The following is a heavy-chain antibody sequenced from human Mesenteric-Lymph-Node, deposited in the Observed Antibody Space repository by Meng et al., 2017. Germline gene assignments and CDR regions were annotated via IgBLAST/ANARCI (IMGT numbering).Heavy chain of an antibody. V-gene: IGHV4-61*01. CDR2: IYYSGST. CDR1: GGSVSSGSYY. J-gene: IGHJ4*02. CDR3: ARAPSIQLWLHY. D-gene: IGHD5-18*01. Sequence: SETLSLTCTVSGGSVSSGSYYWSWIRQPPGKGLEWIGYIYYSGSTNYNPSLKSRVTISVDTSKNQFSLKLSSVTAADTAVYYCARAPSIQLWLHYWGQGTLVTVSS.